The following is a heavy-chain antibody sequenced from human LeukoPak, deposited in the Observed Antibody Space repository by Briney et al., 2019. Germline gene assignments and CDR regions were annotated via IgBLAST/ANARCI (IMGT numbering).Heavy chain of an antibody. J-gene: IGHJ4*02. CDR1: GFIVSSDY. D-gene: IGHD3-22*01. CDR3: ASSSGYLLVFDY. V-gene: IGHV3-48*04. Sequence: GGSLRLSCAASGFIVSSDYMNWVRQAPGKGLEWVSYISSSSSTIYYADSVKGRFTISRDNAKNSLYLQMNSLRAEDTAVYYCASSSGYLLVFDYWGQGTLVTVSS. CDR2: ISSSSSTI.